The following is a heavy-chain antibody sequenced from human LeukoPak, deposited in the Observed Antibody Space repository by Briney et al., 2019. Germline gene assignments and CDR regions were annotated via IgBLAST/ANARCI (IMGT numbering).Heavy chain of an antibody. CDR1: GGSISSYY. CDR2: IYYSGST. D-gene: IGHD3-10*01. J-gene: IGHJ3*02. Sequence: PSETLSLTCTVSGGSISSYYWSWIRQPPGKGLEWIGYIYYSGSTNYNPSLKSRVTISVDTSKNQFSLKLSSVTAADTAVYYCARDRGITMVRGVDDAFDIWGQGTMVTVSS. V-gene: IGHV4-59*01. CDR3: ARDRGITMVRGVDDAFDI.